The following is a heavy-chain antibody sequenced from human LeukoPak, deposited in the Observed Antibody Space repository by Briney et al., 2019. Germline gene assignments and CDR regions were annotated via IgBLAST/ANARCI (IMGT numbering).Heavy chain of an antibody. V-gene: IGHV4-59*08. Sequence: PSETLSLTCTVSGGSISSYYWSWIRQPPGKGLEWIGYIFYSGSTNYNPSLESRVTISVDTSKNQFSLKLSSVTAADTAVYYCARGKNLDYGDYGVAFDIWGQGTMVTVSS. CDR2: IFYSGST. CDR3: ARGKNLDYGDYGVAFDI. J-gene: IGHJ3*02. CDR1: GGSISSYY. D-gene: IGHD4-17*01.